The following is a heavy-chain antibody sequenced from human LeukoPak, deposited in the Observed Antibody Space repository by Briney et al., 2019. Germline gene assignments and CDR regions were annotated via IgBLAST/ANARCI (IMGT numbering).Heavy chain of an antibody. J-gene: IGHJ3*02. D-gene: IGHD3-3*01. Sequence: GGSLRLSCAASGFTFSSYAMSWVRQAPGKGLEWVSAISGSGGSTYYADSVKGRFTISRDNSKNTLYLQMNSLRAEGTAVYYCAKEQGRGYDFWISDAFDIWGQGTMVTVSS. CDR2: ISGSGGST. CDR1: GFTFSSYA. CDR3: AKEQGRGYDFWISDAFDI. V-gene: IGHV3-23*01.